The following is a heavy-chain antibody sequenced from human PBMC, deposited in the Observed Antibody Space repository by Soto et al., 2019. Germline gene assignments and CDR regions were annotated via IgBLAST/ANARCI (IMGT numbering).Heavy chain of an antibody. V-gene: IGHV1-18*01. CDR1: GYTFTSYG. CDR3: ARDKGYSSGWYDYYMDV. Sequence: SVKVSCKASGYTFTSYGISWVRQAPGQGLEWMGWISAYNGNTNYAQKLQGRVTMTTDTSTSTAYMELRSLRSDDTAVYYCARDKGYSSGWYDYYMDVWGKGTTVTVSS. J-gene: IGHJ6*03. D-gene: IGHD6-19*01. CDR2: ISAYNGNT.